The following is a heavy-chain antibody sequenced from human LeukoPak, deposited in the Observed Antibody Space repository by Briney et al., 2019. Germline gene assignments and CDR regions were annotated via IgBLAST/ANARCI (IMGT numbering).Heavy chain of an antibody. D-gene: IGHD4-23*01. J-gene: IGHJ4*02. CDR1: GDSVSSNSAA. CDR2: TYYRSKWSN. V-gene: IGHV6-1*01. Sequence: SQTLSLTCAISGDSVSSNSAAWNWLRQSPSRGLEWLGRTYYRSKWSNDYAVSVKSRLTINPDTSKNQLSLKLNSVNPEDTAVYYCARGLGGWRSRFDYWGQGTLVTVSS. CDR3: ARGLGGWRSRFDY.